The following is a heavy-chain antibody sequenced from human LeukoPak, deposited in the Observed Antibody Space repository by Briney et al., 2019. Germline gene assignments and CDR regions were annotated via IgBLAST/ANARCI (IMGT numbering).Heavy chain of an antibody. CDR2: IYYSGST. D-gene: IGHD3-9*01. Sequence: SETLSLTCTVSGGSINSYYWSWIRQPPRKGLEWIGYIYYSGSTNYNPSLKSRVTMSVDTSKNQFSLKLSSVTAADTAVYYCARGLTISGALDYWGQGTLVTVSS. J-gene: IGHJ4*02. CDR3: ARGLTISGALDY. CDR1: GGSINSYY. V-gene: IGHV4-59*12.